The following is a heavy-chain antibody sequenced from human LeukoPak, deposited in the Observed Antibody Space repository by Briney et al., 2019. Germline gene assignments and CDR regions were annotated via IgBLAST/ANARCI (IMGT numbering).Heavy chain of an antibody. CDR3: ARDSNYYGSGSYHDY. V-gene: IGHV4-34*01. Sequence: PSETLSLTCAVYGGSFSGYYWSWIRQPPGKGLEWIGEINHSGSTNYNPSLKSRVTISVDTSKNQFSLKLSSVAAADTAVYYCARDSNYYGSGSYHDYWGQGTLVTVSS. CDR1: GGSFSGYY. J-gene: IGHJ4*02. D-gene: IGHD3-10*01. CDR2: INHSGST.